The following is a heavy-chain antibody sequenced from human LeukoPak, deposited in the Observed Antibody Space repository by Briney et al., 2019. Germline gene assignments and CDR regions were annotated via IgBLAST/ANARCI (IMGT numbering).Heavy chain of an antibody. CDR2: INPNSGGT. D-gene: IGHD6-13*01. CDR1: GYTFTDYY. J-gene: IGHJ6*02. V-gene: IGHV1-2*02. CDR3: ARVRIGQQLDKYYYYAMDV. Sequence: ASVKVSCKASGYTFTDYYMHWVRQAPGQGLEWMGWINPNSGGTNYAQKSQGRVTMTTDTSISTAYMEVSRLRSDHTAVYYCARVRIGQQLDKYYYYAMDVWGQGTTVTVSS.